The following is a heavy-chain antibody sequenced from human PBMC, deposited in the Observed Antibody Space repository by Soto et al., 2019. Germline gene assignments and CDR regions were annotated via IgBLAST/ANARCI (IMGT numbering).Heavy chain of an antibody. D-gene: IGHD6-13*01. V-gene: IGHV1-46*01. J-gene: IGHJ5*02. CDR1: GYTFINYY. CDR2: INPMGGST. Sequence: QEQLVQSGAEVKEPGASVKVSCKASGYTFINYYIHWVRQAPGQGLEWMAIINPMGGSTNYAQEFQGRVTLTSDTSTGTVYMELSSLRFEDTALFYCARDLAAGDRWGQGTLVTVSS. CDR3: ARDLAAGDR.